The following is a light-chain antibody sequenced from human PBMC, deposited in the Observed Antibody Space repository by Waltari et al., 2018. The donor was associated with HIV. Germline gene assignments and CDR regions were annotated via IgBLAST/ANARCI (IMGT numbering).Light chain of an antibody. V-gene: IGKV4-1*01. CDR3: HQYYSTPQT. CDR1: QSVLFSSNRQNY. CDR2: WAS. J-gene: IGKJ1*01. Sequence: DLVMTQSPDSLAVFLGERHPISCRSSQSVLFSSNRQNYLACYQKKSGQPPKGVVSWASTRGSGVPDRFSGSGSGTGFTRTSSILQAGDVAVDRCHQYYSTPQTFGQGAKVEVK.